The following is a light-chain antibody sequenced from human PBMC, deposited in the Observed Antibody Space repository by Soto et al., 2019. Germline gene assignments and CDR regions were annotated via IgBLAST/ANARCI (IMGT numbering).Light chain of an antibody. V-gene: IGKV1-39*01. CDR1: QSISTS. J-gene: IGKJ1*01. CDR2: TSS. Sequence: DIQLTQSPSSLSASVLYIVTITFRASQSISTSLNWYQQKPGKAPNLLIFTSSNLESGVPSRFSGSGSGTDFTLTISSLQPEDFATYYCLQDYNYPWTFGQGTKVDIK. CDR3: LQDYNYPWT.